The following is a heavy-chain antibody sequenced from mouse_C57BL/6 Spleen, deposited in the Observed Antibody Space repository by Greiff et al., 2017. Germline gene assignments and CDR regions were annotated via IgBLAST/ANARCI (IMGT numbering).Heavy chain of an antibody. Sequence: VQLQQSGAELARPGASVKMSCKASGYTFTSYTMHWVKQRPGQGLEWIGYINPSSGYTKYNQKFKDKATLTADKSSSTAYMQLSSLTSEDSAVYYCARETITREVDYARDYWGQGTSVTVSA. D-gene: IGHD1-1*01. J-gene: IGHJ4*01. CDR1: GYTFTSYT. V-gene: IGHV1-4*01. CDR3: ARETITREVDYARDY. CDR2: INPSSGYT.